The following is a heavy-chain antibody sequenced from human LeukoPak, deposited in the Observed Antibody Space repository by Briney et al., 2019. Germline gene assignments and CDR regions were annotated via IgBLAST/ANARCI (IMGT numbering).Heavy chain of an antibody. CDR3: ASDLSGSYYFFDY. CDR2: ISPICGTA. J-gene: IGHJ4*02. D-gene: IGHD1-26*01. Sequence: SVKVSCKASGGTFSSYVISWVRQAPGQRLELMGGISPICGTANYAQRFQGRVTITADESTSTAYMELSSLRSEDTAVYYCASDLSGSYYFFDYWGQGTLVTVSS. V-gene: IGHV1-69*13. CDR1: GGTFSSYV.